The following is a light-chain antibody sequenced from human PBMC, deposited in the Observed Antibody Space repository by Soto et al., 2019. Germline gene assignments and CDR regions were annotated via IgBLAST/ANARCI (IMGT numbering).Light chain of an antibody. CDR1: SSNSGAGYD. CDR2: GNS. V-gene: IGLV1-40*01. CDR3: QSHDSSMSAYV. Sequence: QSVLTQPPSVSGAPGQRVTISCTGSSSNSGAGYDVHWYQQPPGTAPKLLISGNSNRPSGVPDRFSGSQSGTSASLAITGLQAEDEADFYCQSHDSSMSAYVFGTGTKVTVL. J-gene: IGLJ1*01.